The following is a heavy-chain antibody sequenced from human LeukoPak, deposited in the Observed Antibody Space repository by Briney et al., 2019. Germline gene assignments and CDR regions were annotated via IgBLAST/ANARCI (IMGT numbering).Heavy chain of an antibody. J-gene: IGHJ4*02. CDR3: ASRYYDSSDYYRGDY. CDR2: IYHSGST. V-gene: IGHV4-4*02. Sequence: PSETLSLTCAVSGGSISSSNWWSWVRPPPGKGLGWIGEIYHSGSTNYNPSLKSRVTISVDKSKNQFSLKLSSVTAADTAVYYCASRYYDSSDYYRGDYWGQGTLVTVSS. CDR1: GGSISSSNW. D-gene: IGHD3-22*01.